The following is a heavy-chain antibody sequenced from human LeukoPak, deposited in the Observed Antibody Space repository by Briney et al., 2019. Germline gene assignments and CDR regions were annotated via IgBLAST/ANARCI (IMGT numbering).Heavy chain of an antibody. V-gene: IGHV4-34*01. D-gene: IGHD6-25*01. CDR3: ARGRGSGYHFDY. CDR1: GGSFSGYY. Sequence: SETLSLTCAVYGGSFSGYYWSWIRQPPGKGLEWIGEINHSGSTNYNPSLKSRVTISVDTSKNQSSLKLSSVTAADTAVYYCARGRGSGYHFDYWGQGTLVTVSS. CDR2: INHSGST. J-gene: IGHJ4*02.